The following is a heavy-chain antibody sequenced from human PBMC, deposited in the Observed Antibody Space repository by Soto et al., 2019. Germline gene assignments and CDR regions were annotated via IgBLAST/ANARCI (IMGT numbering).Heavy chain of an antibody. CDR3: ARVIVGATTYYFDY. Sequence: SETLSLTCNVSGGSIYTYYWNWIRQSPGKGLEWIGYISDGGGTNYNPSLKSRVTISVDTSKKQVSLKLSSVTAADTAVYYCARVIVGATTYYFDYWGQGTLVTVSS. V-gene: IGHV4-59*12. CDR1: GGSIYTYY. D-gene: IGHD1-26*01. CDR2: ISDGGGT. J-gene: IGHJ4*02.